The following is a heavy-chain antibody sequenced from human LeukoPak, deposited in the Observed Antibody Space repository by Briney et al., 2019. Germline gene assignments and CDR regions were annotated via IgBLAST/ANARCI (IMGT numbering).Heavy chain of an antibody. V-gene: IGHV3-9*01. Sequence: PGGSLRLSCAASGFTFDDYAMHWVRQAPGKGLEWVSGISWNSGIIGYADSVKGRFTISRDNAKNSPYLQMNSLRAEDTALYYCAKAGTVLTPGDYWGQGTLVTVSS. CDR1: GFTFDDYA. D-gene: IGHD4-23*01. CDR2: ISWNSGII. J-gene: IGHJ4*02. CDR3: AKAGTVLTPGDY.